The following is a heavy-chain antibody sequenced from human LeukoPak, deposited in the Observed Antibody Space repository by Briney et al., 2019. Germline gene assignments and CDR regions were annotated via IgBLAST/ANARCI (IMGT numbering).Heavy chain of an antibody. Sequence: SGTLSLTCAVSGGSISSSNWWSWVRQPPGKGLEWIGEIYHSGSTNYNPSLKSRVTISVDKSKNQFSLKLSSVTAADTAVYYCARDGIAAADNYFDYWGQGTLVTVSS. CDR2: IYHSGST. CDR3: ARDGIAAADNYFDY. J-gene: IGHJ4*02. V-gene: IGHV4-4*02. D-gene: IGHD6-13*01. CDR1: GGSISSSNW.